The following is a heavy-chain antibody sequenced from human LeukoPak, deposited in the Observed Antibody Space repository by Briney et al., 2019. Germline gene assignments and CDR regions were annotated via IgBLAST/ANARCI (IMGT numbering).Heavy chain of an antibody. D-gene: IGHD2-15*01. J-gene: IGHJ6*02. CDR3: ARDLDDCSGGSCYFGALYYGMDV. V-gene: IGHV3-9*01. Sequence: PGGSLRLSCAASGFTFDDYAMHWVRQAPGKGLEWVSGISWNSGSIGYADSVKGRFTISRDNAKNSLYLQMNSLRAEDTAVYYCARDLDDCSGGSCYFGALYYGMDVWGQGTTVTVSS. CDR1: GFTFDDYA. CDR2: ISWNSGSI.